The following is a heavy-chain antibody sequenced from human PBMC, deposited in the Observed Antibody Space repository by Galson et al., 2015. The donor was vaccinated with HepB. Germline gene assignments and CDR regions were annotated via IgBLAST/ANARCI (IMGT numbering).Heavy chain of an antibody. Sequence: TLSLTCTVSGGSISSSSYYWGWIRQPPGKGLEWIGSIYYSGSTYYNPSLKSRVTISVDTSKNQFSLKLSSVTAADTAVYYCARDSGGARGEVGYWGQGTLVTVSS. CDR3: ARDSGGARGEVGY. V-gene: IGHV4-39*07. J-gene: IGHJ4*02. D-gene: IGHD2-8*02. CDR2: IYYSGST. CDR1: GGSISSSSYY.